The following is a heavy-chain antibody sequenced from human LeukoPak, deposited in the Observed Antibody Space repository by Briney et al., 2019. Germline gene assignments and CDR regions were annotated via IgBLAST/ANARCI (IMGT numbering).Heavy chain of an antibody. CDR2: ISGSGGST. J-gene: IGHJ4*02. V-gene: IGHV3-23*01. D-gene: IGHD3-10*01. CDR3: AKDSSPMVRGATDY. Sequence: GGSLRLSCAASGFTFSSYGMSWVRQAPGKGLEWVSAISGSGGSTYYADSVKGRFTISRDNSKNTLYLQMNSLRAEDTAVYYCAKDSSPMVRGATDYWGQGTLVTVSS. CDR1: GFTFSSYG.